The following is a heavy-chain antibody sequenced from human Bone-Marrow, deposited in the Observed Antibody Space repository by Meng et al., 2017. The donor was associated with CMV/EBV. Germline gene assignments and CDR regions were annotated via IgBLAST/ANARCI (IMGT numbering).Heavy chain of an antibody. V-gene: IGHV2-26*01. Sequence: SGPTLVKPTETLTLTCTVSGFSLSNARMGVSWIRQPPGKALEWLAHIFSNDEKSYSTSLKSRLTISKDTSKSQVVLTMTNMDPVDTATYYCARIQITIFGVVIGFDYWGQGTLVTVSS. CDR3: ARIQITIFGVVIGFDY. J-gene: IGHJ4*02. D-gene: IGHD3-3*01. CDR1: GFSLSNARMG. CDR2: IFSNDEK.